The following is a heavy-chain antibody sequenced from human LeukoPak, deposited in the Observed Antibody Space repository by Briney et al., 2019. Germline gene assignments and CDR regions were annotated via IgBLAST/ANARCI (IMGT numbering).Heavy chain of an antibody. CDR2: ISAYNGNT. D-gene: IGHD2-21*02. CDR1: GYTFTSYG. V-gene: IGHV1-18*01. J-gene: IGHJ4*02. Sequence: ASVKVSCKASGYTFTSYGISWVRQAPGQGLEWMGWISAYNGNTNYAQKLQGRVTMTTDTSTSTAYMELRSLRSDDTAVYYCARRHRPYCGGDCYPDYWGQGTLVTVSS. CDR3: ARRHRPYCGGDCYPDY.